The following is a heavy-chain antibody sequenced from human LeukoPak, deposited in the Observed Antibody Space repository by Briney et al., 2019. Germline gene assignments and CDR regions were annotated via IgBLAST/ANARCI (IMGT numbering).Heavy chain of an antibody. V-gene: IGHV1-2*02. CDR2: INPNSGGT. D-gene: IGHD1-26*01. J-gene: IGHJ4*02. CDR3: ARVRRWELLSLDY. Sequence: ASVKVSCKASGYTFTGYYMHWVRQGPGQGLEWMGWINPNSGGTNYAQKFQGRVTMTRDTSVSTAYMELSRLRSDDTAVYYCARVRRWELLSLDYWGQGTLVTVSS. CDR1: GYTFTGYY.